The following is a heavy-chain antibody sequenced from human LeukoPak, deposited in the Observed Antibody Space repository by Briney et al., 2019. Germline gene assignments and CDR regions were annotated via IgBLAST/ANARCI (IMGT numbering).Heavy chain of an antibody. Sequence: ASVKVSCKASGYTFTGYYMHWVRQAPGQGLEWMGWINPNSGDTNYSQKFQGRVSMTRDTSINTAYMELSSLRSEDTAVYYCAREYGCSGTSCYGNWFDPWGQGTLVTVSS. CDR3: AREYGCSGTSCYGNWFDP. J-gene: IGHJ5*02. CDR1: GYTFTGYY. D-gene: IGHD2-2*01. V-gene: IGHV1-2*02. CDR2: INPNSGDT.